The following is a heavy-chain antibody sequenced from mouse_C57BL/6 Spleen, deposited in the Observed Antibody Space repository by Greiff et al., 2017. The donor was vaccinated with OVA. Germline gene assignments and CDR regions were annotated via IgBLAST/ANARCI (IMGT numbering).Heavy chain of an antibody. CDR2: ISYDGSN. J-gene: IGHJ2*01. D-gene: IGHD1-1*02. V-gene: IGHV3-6*01. CDR3: ARGEVLSYFDY. CDR1: GYSITSGYY. Sequence: EVQLQQSGPGLVKPSQSLSLTCSVTGYSITSGYYWNWIRQFPGNKLEWMGYISYDGSNNYNPSLKNRISITRDTSKNQFFLKLNSVTTEDTATYYCARGEVLSYFDYWGQGTTLTVSS.